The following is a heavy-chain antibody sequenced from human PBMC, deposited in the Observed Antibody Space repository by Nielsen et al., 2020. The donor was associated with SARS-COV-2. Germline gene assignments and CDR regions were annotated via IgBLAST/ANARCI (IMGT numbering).Heavy chain of an antibody. J-gene: IGHJ6*03. CDR1: GFTFSSYA. Sequence: GGSLRLSCAASGFTFSSYAMRWVRQAPGKGLEWVAVISYDGSNKYYADSVKGRFTISRDNSKNTLYLQMNSLRAEDTAVYYCARGIEWTVTTLTYYYYYYMDVWGKGTTVTVSS. V-gene: IGHV3-30-3*01. CDR2: ISYDGSNK. D-gene: IGHD4-17*01. CDR3: ARGIEWTVTTLTYYYYYYMDV.